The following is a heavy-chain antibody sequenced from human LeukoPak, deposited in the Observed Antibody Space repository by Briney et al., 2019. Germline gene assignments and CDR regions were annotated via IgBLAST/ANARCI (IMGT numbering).Heavy chain of an antibody. Sequence: GGSLRLSCAASEFTFSSYWMSWVRQAPGKGLEWVANIKQDGGQIYYLESVKGRFTVSRDNAKNSLYLQMSNLRAEDTAVYFCARGGGLDVWGQGATVTVSS. V-gene: IGHV3-7*03. D-gene: IGHD3-16*01. CDR1: EFTFSSYW. J-gene: IGHJ6*02. CDR3: ARGGGLDV. CDR2: IKQDGGQI.